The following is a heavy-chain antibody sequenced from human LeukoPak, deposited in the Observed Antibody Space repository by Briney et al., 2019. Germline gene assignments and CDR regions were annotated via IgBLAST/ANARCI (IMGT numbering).Heavy chain of an antibody. D-gene: IGHD2-21*01. Sequence: GGSLRLSCVGYDFTVSTNYLNWVRQAPGRGLEWVSVILNDGRTYYADSVKGRFTISRDNSKNTVSLQMSSLRADDTAVYFCTRLAGIERVFRQKYFDFWGQGALVTVSS. CDR1: DFTVSTNY. J-gene: IGHJ4*02. V-gene: IGHV3-53*01. CDR3: TRLAGIERVFRQKYFDF. CDR2: ILNDGRT.